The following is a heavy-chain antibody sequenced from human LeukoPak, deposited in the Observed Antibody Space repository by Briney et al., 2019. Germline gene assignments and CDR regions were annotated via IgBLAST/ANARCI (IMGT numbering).Heavy chain of an antibody. CDR2: INPNSGGT. CDR1: GYTFTGYY. CDR3: ARVSGVVPAAVRYYYYGMDV. V-gene: IGHV1-2*02. Sequence: ASVKVSCKASGYTFTGYYMHWVRQAPGQGLEWMGWINPNSGGTNYAQKFQGRVTMTRDTSISTAYMELSRLRSDDTAVYYCARVSGVVPAAVRYYYYGMDVWGQGTTVTVSS. J-gene: IGHJ6*02. D-gene: IGHD2-2*01.